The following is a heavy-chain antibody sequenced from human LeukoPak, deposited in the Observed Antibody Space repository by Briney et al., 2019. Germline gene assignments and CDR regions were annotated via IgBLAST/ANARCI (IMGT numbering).Heavy chain of an antibody. CDR1: GFTLSSYA. D-gene: IGHD4-17*01. CDR3: AREETTGYMDV. V-gene: IGHV3-30-3*01. CDR2: ISYDGSNK. Sequence: GRSLRLSCAASGFTLSSYAMHWVRQAPGKGLEWVAVISYDGSNKYYADSVKGRFTISRDNSKNTLYLQMNSLRAEDTAVYYCAREETTGYMDVWGKGTTVTVSS. J-gene: IGHJ6*03.